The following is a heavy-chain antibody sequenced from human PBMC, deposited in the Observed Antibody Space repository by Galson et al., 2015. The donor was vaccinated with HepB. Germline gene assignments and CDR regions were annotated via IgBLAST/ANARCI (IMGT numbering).Heavy chain of an antibody. V-gene: IGHV1-18*04. Sequence: SVKVSCKASGYTFTSYGISWVRQAPGQGLEWMGWISAYNGNTNYAQKLQGRVTMTTDTSTSTAYMELRSLRSDDTAVYYCARDKEIRFLEWLRDYYYYGMDVWGQGTTVTVSS. J-gene: IGHJ6*02. CDR3: ARDKEIRFLEWLRDYYYYGMDV. CDR2: ISAYNGNT. CDR1: GYTFTSYG. D-gene: IGHD3-3*01.